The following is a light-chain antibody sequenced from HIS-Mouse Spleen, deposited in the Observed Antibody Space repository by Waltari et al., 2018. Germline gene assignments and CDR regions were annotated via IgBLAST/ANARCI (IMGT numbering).Light chain of an antibody. Sequence: EIVLTQSTATLSLSPGERATLSCRASQSVSSYLDWYQQKPGQAPRLLIYDASNRSTGIPARFSGSGSGTGFTLTISSLEPEDFAVYYCQQRSNWPPLTFGGGTKVEIK. V-gene: IGKV3-11*01. J-gene: IGKJ4*01. CDR1: QSVSSY. CDR2: DAS. CDR3: QQRSNWPPLT.